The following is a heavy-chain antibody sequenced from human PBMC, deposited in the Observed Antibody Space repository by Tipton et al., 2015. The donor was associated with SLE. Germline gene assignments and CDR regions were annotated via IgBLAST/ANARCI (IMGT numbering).Heavy chain of an antibody. CDR1: GGSITNHY. J-gene: IGHJ4*02. V-gene: IGHV4-59*11. Sequence: GLVKPSETLSLTCTVSGGSITNHYWNWIRQPPGKGLEWIGYIHYSGTTHDNPSLKSRVTMSVDMSKNQFSLRLTSLTAADTALYYCARNKAVAGTVIEYWGPGTLVTVSS. CDR3: ARNKAVAGTVIEY. CDR2: IHYSGTT. D-gene: IGHD6-19*01.